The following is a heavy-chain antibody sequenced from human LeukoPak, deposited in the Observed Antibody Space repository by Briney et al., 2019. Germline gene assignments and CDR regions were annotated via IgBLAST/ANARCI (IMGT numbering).Heavy chain of an antibody. CDR3: ATATSITMIASDAFDI. D-gene: IGHD3-22*01. V-gene: IGHV1-24*01. J-gene: IGHJ3*02. CDR2: FDPEDGET. Sequence: GASVKVSCKASGGTFSSYAISWVRQAPGKGLEWMGGFDPEDGETIYSQKFQGRVTMTEDTSTDTAYMELSSLRSEDTAVYYCATATSITMIASDAFDIWGQGTMVTVSS. CDR1: GGTFSSYA.